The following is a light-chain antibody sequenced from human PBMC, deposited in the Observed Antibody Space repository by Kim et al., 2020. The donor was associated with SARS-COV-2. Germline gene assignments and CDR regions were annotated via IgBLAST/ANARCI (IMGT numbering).Light chain of an antibody. Sequence: GQSITISCTGNSSDVGGYNYVSWYQQHPGKAPKLMIYDVSNRPSGVSNRFSGSKSGNTASLTISGLQAEDEADYYCSSYTSSSTQVFGGGTQLTVL. V-gene: IGLV2-14*03. CDR3: SSYTSSSTQV. J-gene: IGLJ2*01. CDR2: DVS. CDR1: SSDVGGYNY.